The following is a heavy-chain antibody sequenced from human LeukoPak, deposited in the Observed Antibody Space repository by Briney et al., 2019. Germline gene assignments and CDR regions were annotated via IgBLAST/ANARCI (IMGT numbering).Heavy chain of an antibody. J-gene: IGHJ4*02. CDR1: GYTFSDYG. CDR2: ISVHRGKP. V-gene: IGHV1-18*01. D-gene: IGHD6-13*01. CDR3: ARDATRFGSTWYYDY. Sequence: SVKVSCKASGYTFSDYGITWVRQAPGHGLEWMGWISVHRGKPDYAQKLQGRVTMTTDTSTSTAYMDLRSLRSDDTAVYYCARDATRFGSTWYYDYWGQGTLVTVSS.